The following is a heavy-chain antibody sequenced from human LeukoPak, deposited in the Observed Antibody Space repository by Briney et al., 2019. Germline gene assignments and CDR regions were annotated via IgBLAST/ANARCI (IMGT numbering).Heavy chain of an antibody. J-gene: IGHJ4*02. V-gene: IGHV3-30*02. Sequence: GGSLRLSCAASGFSFSTYGMRWVRQAPGKGLEWVAFIRYDGSDKYYVDSVRGRFTISRDNSKNTLYLQMNSLRAEDTAVYYCAKDGAFDYWGQGTLVTASS. CDR1: GFSFSTYG. CDR3: AKDGAFDY. CDR2: IRYDGSDK.